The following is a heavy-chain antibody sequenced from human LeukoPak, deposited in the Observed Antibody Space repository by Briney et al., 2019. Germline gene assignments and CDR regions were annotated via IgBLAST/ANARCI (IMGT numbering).Heavy chain of an antibody. CDR3: ARDSSGRPLDY. V-gene: IGHV4-59*01. Sequence: SETLSLTCTVSGGSISSYCWSWIRQPPGKGLEWIGYIYYSGSTNYNPSLKGRVTISVDTSKNQFSLKLSSVTAADTAVYYCARDSSGRPLDYWGQGTLVTVSS. CDR2: IYYSGST. J-gene: IGHJ4*02. CDR1: GGSISSYC. D-gene: IGHD6-19*01.